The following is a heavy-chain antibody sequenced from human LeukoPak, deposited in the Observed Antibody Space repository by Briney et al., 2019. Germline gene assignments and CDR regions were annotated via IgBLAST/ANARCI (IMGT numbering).Heavy chain of an antibody. D-gene: IGHD6-19*01. V-gene: IGHV4-59*08. CDR2: IYGSGSP. CDR1: GGSISSYY. CDR3: ARQGAVAGGGVD. Sequence: PSETLSLTCTVSGGSISSYYWSWIRQPPGKGLEWIGYIYGSGSPNYNPSLKTRGTISVDTSKNQFSLKLSSVTAADTAVYYCARQGAVAGGGVDWGQGTLVTVSS. J-gene: IGHJ4*02.